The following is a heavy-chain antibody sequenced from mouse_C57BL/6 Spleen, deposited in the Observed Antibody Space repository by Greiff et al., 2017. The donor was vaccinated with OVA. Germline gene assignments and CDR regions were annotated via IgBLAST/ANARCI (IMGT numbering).Heavy chain of an antibody. Sequence: DVKLVESGEGLVKPGGSLKLSCAASGFTFSSYAMSWVRQTPEKRLEWVAYISSGGDYIYYADTVKGRFTISRDNARNTLYLQMSSLKSEDTAMYYCTRERGSYDGYPAWFAYWGQGTLVTVSA. V-gene: IGHV5-9-1*02. CDR2: ISSGGDYI. D-gene: IGHD2-3*01. J-gene: IGHJ3*01. CDR1: GFTFSSYA. CDR3: TRERGSYDGYPAWFAY.